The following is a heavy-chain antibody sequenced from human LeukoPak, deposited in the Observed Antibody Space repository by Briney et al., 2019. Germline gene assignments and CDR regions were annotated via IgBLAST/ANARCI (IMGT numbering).Heavy chain of an antibody. Sequence: GGSLRLSCAASVFTFSSYAMSCVRQAPGKGLECVSAISGSGGSTYYADSVKGRFTISRDNSKNTLYLQMNSLRAEDTAVYYCAKDGRSGSLHAFDIWGQGTMVTVSS. J-gene: IGHJ3*02. CDR2: ISGSGGST. V-gene: IGHV3-23*01. CDR3: AKDGRSGSLHAFDI. D-gene: IGHD1-26*01. CDR1: VFTFSSYA.